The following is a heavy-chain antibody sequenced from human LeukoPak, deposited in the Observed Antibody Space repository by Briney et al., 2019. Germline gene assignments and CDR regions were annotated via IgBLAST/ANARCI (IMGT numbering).Heavy chain of an antibody. V-gene: IGHV3-48*03. CDR1: GFTFSSYE. CDR3: VSRAYRGEFDI. D-gene: IGHD1-26*01. J-gene: IGHJ3*02. Sequence: GGSLRLSCAASGFTFSSYEMNWVRQAPGKGLEWVSYISGSGNTIDYADSVKGHFTISRDNAKNSLYLQMNSLRAEDTAVYYCVSRAYRGEFDIWGQGTMVTVSS. CDR2: ISGSGNTI.